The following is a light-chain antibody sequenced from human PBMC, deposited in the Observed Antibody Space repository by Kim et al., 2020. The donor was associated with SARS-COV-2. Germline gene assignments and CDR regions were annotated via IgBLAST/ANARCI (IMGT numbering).Light chain of an antibody. Sequence: NFMLTQPHSVSESPGKTVTISCTRSSGSIASNYVQWYQQRPGSAPTTMIYEDNQRPSGVPDRFSGSIDSSSNSASLTISGLKTEDEADYYCQSYDSSNPSWVFGGGTQLTVL. CDR3: QSYDSSNPSWV. CDR2: EDN. V-gene: IGLV6-57*04. J-gene: IGLJ3*02. CDR1: SGSIASNY.